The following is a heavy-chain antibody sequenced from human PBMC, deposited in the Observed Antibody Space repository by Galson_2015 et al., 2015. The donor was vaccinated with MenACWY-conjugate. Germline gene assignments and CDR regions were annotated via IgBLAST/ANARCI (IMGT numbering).Heavy chain of an antibody. CDR2: INSDGSST. CDR1: GFTFSSYW. Sequence: SLRLSCAASGFTFSSYWMHWVRHAPGKGLVWVSRINSDGSSTSYADSVKGRFTISRDNAKNTLYLQMNSLRAEDTAVYYCARTGGSPPRGCDYWGQGTRGTGPS. D-gene: IGHD1-26*01. CDR3: ARTGGSPPRGCDY. V-gene: IGHV3-74*01. J-gene: IGHJ4*02.